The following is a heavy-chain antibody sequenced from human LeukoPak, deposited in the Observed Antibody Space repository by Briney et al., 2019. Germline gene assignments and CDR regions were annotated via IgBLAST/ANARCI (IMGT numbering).Heavy chain of an antibody. J-gene: IGHJ5*02. CDR1: GGSISDYY. Sequence: ASETVSLTCIVSGGSISDYYWGWIRQPAGEGLEWIGRIHSSGTTNYNPSLKSRVAMSVDMSRNQFFLKLTSVTAADTAVYYCASSSASGFLNWFDAWGQGTLVTVSS. CDR3: ASSSASGFLNWFDA. CDR2: IHSSGTT. D-gene: IGHD2-2*01. V-gene: IGHV4-4*07.